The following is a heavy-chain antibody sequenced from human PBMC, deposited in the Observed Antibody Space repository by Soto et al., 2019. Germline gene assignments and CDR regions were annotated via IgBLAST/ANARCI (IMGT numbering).Heavy chain of an antibody. CDR1: GDTFNFYS. CDR2: VNPILSLS. J-gene: IGHJ4*02. CDR3: ATSYGSGYRAFDY. V-gene: IGHV1-69*02. D-gene: IGHD3-10*01. Sequence: QVQLVQSGAEVTRPGSSVKVSCKASGDTFNFYSINWVRQAPGLGLEWLGRVNPILSLSNYAQRFQGRVTMTADKSTSTAYMILNSLKSEDTAIYYCATSYGSGYRAFDYWGQGALVTVSS.